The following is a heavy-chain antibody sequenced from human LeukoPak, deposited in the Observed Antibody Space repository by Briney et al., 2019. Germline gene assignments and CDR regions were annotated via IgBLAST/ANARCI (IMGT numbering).Heavy chain of an antibody. CDR3: ASVLYCGADCYSGRYFFDY. V-gene: IGHV1-46*01. J-gene: IGHJ4*02. CDR2: INPSGDST. D-gene: IGHD2-21*02. Sequence: GASVKVSCKASAYIFTSYYMHWVRQAPGQGLEWMGIINPSGDSTSYAQKFQGRVTMTRDTSTSTVYMELSSLRSEDTAVYYCASVLYCGADCYSGRYFFDYWGQGTLVTVSS. CDR1: AYIFTSYY.